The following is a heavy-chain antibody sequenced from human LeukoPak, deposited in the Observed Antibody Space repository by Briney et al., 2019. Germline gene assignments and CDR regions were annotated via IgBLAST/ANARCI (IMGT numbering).Heavy chain of an antibody. D-gene: IGHD3-3*01. Sequence: GGSLRLSCAASGFTFSGSAMHWVRQASGKGLEWVGRIRSKANSHATAYAASVKGRFTISRDDSKNMEYLQMNSLKTEDTAVYYCTRHDTTIFGVVIDYWGQGTLVTVSS. J-gene: IGHJ4*02. V-gene: IGHV3-73*01. CDR3: TRHDTTIFGVVIDY. CDR2: IRSKANSHAT. CDR1: GFTFSGSA.